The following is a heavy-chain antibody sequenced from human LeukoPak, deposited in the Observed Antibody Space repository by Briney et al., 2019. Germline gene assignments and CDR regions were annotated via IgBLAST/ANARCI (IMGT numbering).Heavy chain of an antibody. V-gene: IGHV4-39*07. CDR1: GGSVTSGSYY. CDR3: ARDLTLATAGAGSTDY. J-gene: IGHJ4*02. Sequence: PSETLSLTCTVSGGSVTSGSYYWGWIRQPPGKGLEWIGSLNPSGSSYKNPSLKSRVTILLDKSQNQISLKLTSVTAADAAVYYCARDLTLATAGAGSTDYWGQGILVTVSS. D-gene: IGHD6-13*01. CDR2: LNPSGSS.